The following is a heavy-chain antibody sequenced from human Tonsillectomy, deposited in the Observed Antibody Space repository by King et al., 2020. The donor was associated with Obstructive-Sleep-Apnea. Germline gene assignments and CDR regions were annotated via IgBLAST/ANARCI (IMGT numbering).Heavy chain of an antibody. CDR1: GFTFSDHY. D-gene: IGHD4-17*01. V-gene: IGHV3-72*01. J-gene: IGHJ3*01. Sequence: VQLVESGGGLVQPGGSLRLSCAASGFTFSDHYMDWVRQAPGKGLEWVGRIRNKANNNTTKYAASVNGRFTISRDDSTNSLCLQMDSLEIGDTAVYYCASLGAVTLPDALDLWGQGTMVTVSS. CDR3: ASLGAVTLPDALDL. CDR2: IRNKANNNTT.